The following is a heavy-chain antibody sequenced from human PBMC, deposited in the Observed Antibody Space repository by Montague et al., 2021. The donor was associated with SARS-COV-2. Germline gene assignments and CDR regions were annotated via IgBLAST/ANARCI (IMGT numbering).Heavy chain of an antibody. CDR2: ITASSIYI. J-gene: IGHJ4*02. CDR1: GFTFSTYT. CDR3: ARVWNYYDSSGYYLSYFDY. D-gene: IGHD3-22*01. V-gene: IGHV3-21*01. Sequence: SLRLSCAASGFTFSTYTMNWVRQAPGQGLEWVSSITASSIYIYYADSVKGRFTISRDNAKNSLYLQMNSLRAEDTAVYYCARVWNYYDSSGYYLSYFDYWGQGTLVTVSS.